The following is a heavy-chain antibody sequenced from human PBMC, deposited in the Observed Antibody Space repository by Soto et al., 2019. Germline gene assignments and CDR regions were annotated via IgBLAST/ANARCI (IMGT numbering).Heavy chain of an antibody. CDR3: ARDQELLWLGELLPGFDY. CDR2: IKQDGSEK. J-gene: IGHJ4*02. CDR1: GFTFSSYW. D-gene: IGHD3-10*01. Sequence: GGSLRLSCAASGFTFSSYWMSWVRQAPGKGLEWVANIKQDGSEKYYVDSVKGRFTISRDNAKNSLYLQMNSLRAEDTAVYYCARDQELLWLGELLPGFDYWGQGTLVTVSS. V-gene: IGHV3-7*01.